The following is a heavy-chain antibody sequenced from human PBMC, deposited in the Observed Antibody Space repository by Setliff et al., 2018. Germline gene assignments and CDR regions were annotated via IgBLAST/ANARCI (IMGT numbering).Heavy chain of an antibody. Sequence: KPSETLSLTCSVSGGSIRNTSYHWGWIRQPPGKGLEWIANIYYSGNTYYNPSLESRLSMSADMSKNQLSLRLRSVIAADTAVYYCARIPSVRNIASRAFDIWGQGTMVTVSS. J-gene: IGHJ3*02. CDR2: IYYSGNT. D-gene: IGHD2-15*01. CDR3: ARIPSVRNIASRAFDI. CDR1: GGSIRNTSYH. V-gene: IGHV4-39*07.